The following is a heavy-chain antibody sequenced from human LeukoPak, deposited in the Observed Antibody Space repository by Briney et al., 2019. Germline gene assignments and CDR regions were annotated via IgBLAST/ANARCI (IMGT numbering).Heavy chain of an antibody. Sequence: KASETLSLTCTVSGGPISSYYWSWIRRPPGKGLEWIGYIYYSGSTNYNPSLKSRVTISVDTSKNQFSLKLSSVTAADTAVYYCARDLTHCSGGSCYSDWFDPWGQGTLVTVSS. CDR1: GGPISSYY. J-gene: IGHJ5*02. CDR2: IYYSGST. D-gene: IGHD2-15*01. V-gene: IGHV4-59*01. CDR3: ARDLTHCSGGSCYSDWFDP.